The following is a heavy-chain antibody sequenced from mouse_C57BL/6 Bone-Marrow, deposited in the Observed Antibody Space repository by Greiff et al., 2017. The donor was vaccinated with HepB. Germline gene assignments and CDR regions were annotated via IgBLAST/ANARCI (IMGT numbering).Heavy chain of an antibody. CDR1: GYTFTDYY. V-gene: IGHV1-19*01. Sequence: EVQLQQSGPVLVKPGASVKMSCKASGYTFTDYYMNWVKQSHGKSLGWIGVINPYNGGTSYNQKFKGKATLTVDKSSSTAYMELNSLTSEDSAVYYCARGYGYSFAYWGQGTLVTVSA. D-gene: IGHD2-2*01. CDR2: INPYNGGT. J-gene: IGHJ3*01. CDR3: ARGYGYSFAY.